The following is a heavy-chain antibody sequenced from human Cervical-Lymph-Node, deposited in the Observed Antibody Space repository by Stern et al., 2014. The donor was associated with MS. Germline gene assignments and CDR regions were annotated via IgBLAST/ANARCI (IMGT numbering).Heavy chain of an antibody. D-gene: IGHD6-13*01. Sequence: ESGPTLVKPTQTLTLKCIFSGFSLTTSGVGVGWIRQPPGKALEWLGFIYLGGEKRSSPYMKRRITITKDSSKNQVVLTMTNMDPVDTATYYCIHTSPRVPGIDYWGQGTLVTVSS. CDR3: IHTSPRVPGIDY. CDR1: GFSLTTSGVG. J-gene: IGHJ4*02. CDR2: IYLGGEK. V-gene: IGHV2-5*02.